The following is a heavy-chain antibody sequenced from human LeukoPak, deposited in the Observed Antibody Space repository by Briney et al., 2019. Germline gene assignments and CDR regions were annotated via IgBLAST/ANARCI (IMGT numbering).Heavy chain of an antibody. J-gene: IGHJ4*02. D-gene: IGHD6-13*01. CDR3: ARERRAAAGTLDY. V-gene: IGHV1-46*01. CDR1: GYTFTNYY. CDR2: INPSGGST. Sequence: ASVKVSCKASGYTFTNYYMHWVRQAPGQGLEWMGIINPSGGSTSYAQKFQGRVTMTRDMSTSTAYMELSRLRSDDTAVYYCARERRAAAGTLDYWGQGTLVTVSS.